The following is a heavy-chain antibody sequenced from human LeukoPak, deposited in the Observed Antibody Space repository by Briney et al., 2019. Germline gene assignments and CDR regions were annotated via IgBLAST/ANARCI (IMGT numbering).Heavy chain of an antibody. D-gene: IGHD6-13*01. Sequence: GGSLRLSCAASGFTFSSYSMNWVRQAPGKGLEWVSSISSSSSYIYYADSVKGRFTISRDNAKNSLYLQMNSLRAEDTAVYYCARVGLAAAGTPPWGQGTQVTVSS. J-gene: IGHJ5*02. CDR2: ISSSSSYI. CDR3: ARVGLAAAGTPP. CDR1: GFTFSSYS. V-gene: IGHV3-21*01.